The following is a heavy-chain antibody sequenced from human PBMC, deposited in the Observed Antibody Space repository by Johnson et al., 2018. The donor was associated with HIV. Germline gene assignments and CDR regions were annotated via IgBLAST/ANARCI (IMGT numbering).Heavy chain of an antibody. CDR3: AKADTMAGDAFDI. D-gene: IGHD2-2*01. V-gene: IGHV3-74*01. Sequence: EMQLVESGGGLVQPGGSLRLSCAASGFTFSSYWMHWVRQAPGKGLVWVSRINSDGSSTSYADSVKGRFTISRDNAKNTLYLQMNSLRQDDTAMYYCAKADTMAGDAFDIWGQGTMVTVSS. J-gene: IGHJ3*02. CDR1: GFTFSSYW. CDR2: INSDGSST.